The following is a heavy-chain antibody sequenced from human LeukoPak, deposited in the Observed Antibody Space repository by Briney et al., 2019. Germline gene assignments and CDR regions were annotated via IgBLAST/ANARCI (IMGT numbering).Heavy chain of an antibody. V-gene: IGHV1-46*01. J-gene: IGHJ1*01. CDR1: GYTFTSYG. CDR2: INPSGGST. D-gene: IGHD2-2*02. Sequence: ASVKVSCTASGYTFTSYGISWVRQAPGQGLEWMGIINPSGGSTSYAQKFQGRVTMTRDTSTSTVYMELSSLRSEDTAVYYCARGGKYYCSSTSCYTGIVYFQHWGQGTLVTVSS. CDR3: ARGGKYYCSSTSCYTGIVYFQH.